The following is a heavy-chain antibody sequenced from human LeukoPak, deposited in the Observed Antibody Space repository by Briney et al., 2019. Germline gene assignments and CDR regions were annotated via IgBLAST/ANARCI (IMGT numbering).Heavy chain of an antibody. D-gene: IGHD3-10*01. CDR1: GYTFTSYN. V-gene: IGHV1-46*01. CDR3: ARDYYGSGSRHYYYGMDV. J-gene: IGHJ6*02. CDR2: INPSGGST. Sequence: ASVKVSCKASGYTFTSYNMHWVRQAPGQGLGWMGIINPSGGSTSYAQKFQGRVTMTRDTSTSTVYMELSSLRSEDTAVYYCARDYYGSGSRHYYYGMDVWGQGTTVTVSS.